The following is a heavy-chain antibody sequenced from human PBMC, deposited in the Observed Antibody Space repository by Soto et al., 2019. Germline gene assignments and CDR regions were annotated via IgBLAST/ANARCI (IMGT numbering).Heavy chain of an antibody. CDR2: IWYDGSNK. Sequence: PGGSLRLSCAASGFTFSSYGMHWVRQAPGKGLEWVAVIWYDGSNKYYADSVKGRFTISRDNSKNTLYLQMNSLRAEDTAVYYCARDSYSSGWYGWFDPWGQGTLVTVSS. CDR3: ARDSYSSGWYGWFDP. V-gene: IGHV3-33*01. J-gene: IGHJ5*02. D-gene: IGHD6-19*01. CDR1: GFTFSSYG.